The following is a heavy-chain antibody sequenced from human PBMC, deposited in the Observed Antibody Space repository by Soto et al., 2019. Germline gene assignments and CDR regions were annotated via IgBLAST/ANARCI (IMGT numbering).Heavy chain of an antibody. D-gene: IGHD5-12*01. CDR1: GFTFSSYS. CDR2: ISSSSYI. V-gene: IGHV3-21*01. Sequence: EVQLVESGGGLVKPGGSLRLSCAASGFTFSSYSMNWVRQAPGKGLEWVSSISSSSYIYYADSVKGRFTISRDNAKNSLYLQMNSLRAEDTAVYYCARGGGFGYYGMDVWGQGTTVTVSS. J-gene: IGHJ6*02. CDR3: ARGGGFGYYGMDV.